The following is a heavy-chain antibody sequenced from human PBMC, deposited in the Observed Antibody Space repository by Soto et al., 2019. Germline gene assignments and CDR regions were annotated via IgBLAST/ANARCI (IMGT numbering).Heavy chain of an antibody. CDR1: GYTFTSDD. Sequence: QVQLVQSGAEVKKPGASVKVSCKASGYTFTSDDINGVRQATGRGLEWMGWMNPNSGNTGYAQKFQGRLTMTRNTSISTAYMELSSLRSEDTAVYYCASEVRLVGATEYFQHWGQGTLVTVSS. V-gene: IGHV1-8*01. CDR2: MNPNSGNT. D-gene: IGHD1-26*01. CDR3: ASEVRLVGATEYFQH. J-gene: IGHJ1*01.